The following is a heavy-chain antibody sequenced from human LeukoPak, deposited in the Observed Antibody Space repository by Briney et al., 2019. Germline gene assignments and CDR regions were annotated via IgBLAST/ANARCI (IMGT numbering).Heavy chain of an antibody. V-gene: IGHV4-59*08. CDR2: IYYSGST. J-gene: IGHJ5*02. D-gene: IGHD1-7*01. CDR1: GGSFSGYY. CDR3: ARRLGAGTTSGYNWFDP. Sequence: SETLSLTCAVYGGSFSGYYWSWIRQPPGKGLEWIGYIYYSGSTNYNPSLKSRVTISVDTSKNQFSLKLSSVTAADTAVYYCARRLGAGTTSGYNWFDPWGQGTLVTVSS.